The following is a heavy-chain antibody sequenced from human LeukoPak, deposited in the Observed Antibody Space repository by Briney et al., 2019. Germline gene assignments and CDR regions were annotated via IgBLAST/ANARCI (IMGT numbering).Heavy chain of an antibody. Sequence: SGGSLRLSCAASGFTFSSYGMQWVRQAPGKGLEWVALIWYDGSNQYYADSVKGRFTISRDNSKNTLYLQMNSLRAEDTAVYYCAKAPLVDEDYYYYMDVWGKGTTVTVSS. CDR2: IWYDGSNQ. J-gene: IGHJ6*03. CDR3: AKAPLVDEDYYYYMDV. CDR1: GFTFSSYG. V-gene: IGHV3-33*06.